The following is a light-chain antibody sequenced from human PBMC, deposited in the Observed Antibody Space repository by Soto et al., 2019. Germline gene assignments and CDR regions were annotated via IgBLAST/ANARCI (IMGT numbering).Light chain of an antibody. CDR1: SSDVGNDNF. Sequence: QSALAQPASVSGSPGQSITISCTGTSSDVGNDNFVSWYQHHPGKAPKLIIYEVSYRPSGVSHRFSGSKSGNTASLTISGLQSEDEADYYCCSYAGSSTYVFGTGTKVTVL. CDR2: EVS. CDR3: CSYAGSSTYV. V-gene: IGLV2-23*02. J-gene: IGLJ1*01.